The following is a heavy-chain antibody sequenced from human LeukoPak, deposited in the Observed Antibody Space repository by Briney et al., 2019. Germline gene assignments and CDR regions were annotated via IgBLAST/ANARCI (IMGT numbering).Heavy chain of an antibody. Sequence: SETLSLTCAVYGGSFSGYYWSWIRQPPGKGLEWIGEINHSGSTNYNPSLKSRVTISVDTSKNQFPLKLSSVTAADTAVYYCARGLQYYFDYWGQGTLVTVSS. J-gene: IGHJ4*02. V-gene: IGHV4-34*01. CDR1: GGSFSGYY. CDR2: INHSGST. CDR3: ARGLQYYFDY. D-gene: IGHD4-11*01.